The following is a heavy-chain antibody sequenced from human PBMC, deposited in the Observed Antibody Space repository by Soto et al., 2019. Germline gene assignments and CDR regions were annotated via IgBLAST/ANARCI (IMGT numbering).Heavy chain of an antibody. V-gene: IGHV1-69*01. J-gene: IGHJ4*02. CDR1: GGTFSSYE. CDR2: VIPIFGTT. Sequence: QMQLVQSGAEVKKPGSSVKVSCKSSGGTFSSYEVNWVRQAPGQGLEWVGGVIPIFGTTKYAPKFQGRIAISADQSTTMSYIELSSLRSEDTAVYFCATTGDCYNFDFWGQGTPVTVSS. D-gene: IGHD2-21*01. CDR3: ATTGDCYNFDF.